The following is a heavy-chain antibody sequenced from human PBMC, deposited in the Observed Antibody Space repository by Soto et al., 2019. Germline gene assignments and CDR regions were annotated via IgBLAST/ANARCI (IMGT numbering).Heavy chain of an antibody. CDR1: GFTFSSHA. CDR2: LSDSGGST. Sequence: EVQLLESGGGLVQPGGSLRLSCTASGFTFSSHAMTWVRQAPGKWLEWVSGLSDSGGSTYYADSVKGRFTISRDNSMNTLYLQMNTLRAEDTAVYYCAKVSSSWYSGFFDFWGQGTLVTVSS. V-gene: IGHV3-23*01. CDR3: AKVSSSWYSGFFDF. J-gene: IGHJ4*02. D-gene: IGHD6-13*01.